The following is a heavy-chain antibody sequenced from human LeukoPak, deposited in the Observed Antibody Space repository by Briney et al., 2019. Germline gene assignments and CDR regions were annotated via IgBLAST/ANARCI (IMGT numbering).Heavy chain of an antibody. Sequence: ESLKISCRGSGYSFNTYWIGWVRLMPGKGLERMGIMYPGDSDTRYSPSFQGQVTISADKSISTAYLQWSSLKASDTAMYFCARLRYSSSAYYYNGMDVWGQGTTVTVSS. CDR3: ARLRYSSSAYYYNGMDV. V-gene: IGHV5-51*01. J-gene: IGHJ6*02. CDR1: GYSFNTYW. D-gene: IGHD6-6*01. CDR2: MYPGDSDT.